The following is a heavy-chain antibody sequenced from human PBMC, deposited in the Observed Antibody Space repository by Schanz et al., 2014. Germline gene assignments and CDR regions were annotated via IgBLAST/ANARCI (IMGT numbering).Heavy chain of an antibody. Sequence: QVQLVESGGGVVQPGRSLRLSCAASGFTFSSYYMSWIRQAPGKGLEWVSSIISTGGTIYYVDSVRGRFTISRDNSKNTLYLQMKSLRVEDTAVYYCVKDPDKYNWNDVEGMDVWGPGTTVTVSS. CDR1: GFTFSSYY. CDR3: VKDPDKYNWNDVEGMDV. D-gene: IGHD1-1*01. J-gene: IGHJ6*01. CDR2: IISTGGTI. V-gene: IGHV3-11*01.